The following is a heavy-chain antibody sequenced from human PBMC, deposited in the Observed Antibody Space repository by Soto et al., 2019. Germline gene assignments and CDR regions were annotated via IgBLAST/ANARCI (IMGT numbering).Heavy chain of an antibody. CDR1: GDTVSSGNAA. J-gene: IGHJ6*02. CDR3: AATSNGDYRNYYWMGV. CDR2: TFFRSKWHT. D-gene: IGHD4-17*01. V-gene: IGHV6-1*01. Sequence: SQTLSLTCVISGDTVSSGNAAWNWIRPSPSSGLQWLGRTFFRSKWHTDYAVSLRGRVTITADTSKNQFSLQLESVTPEDTAVYYCAATSNGDYRNYYWMGVWGQGITVTVSS.